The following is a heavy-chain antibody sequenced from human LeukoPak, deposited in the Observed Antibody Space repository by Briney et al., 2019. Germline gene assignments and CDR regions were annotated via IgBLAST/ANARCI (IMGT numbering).Heavy chain of an antibody. CDR1: GYTFTSYY. V-gene: IGHV1-46*01. Sequence: ASVTVSCKASGYTFTSYYMHWVRQAPGQGLEWMGIINPSGGSISYAQKFQGRVTMTRDTSTSTVYMELSSLRSEDTAVYYCARVRLCCFWSVHDAFDIWGQGTMVTVSS. D-gene: IGHD3-3*01. J-gene: IGHJ3*02. CDR3: ARVRLCCFWSVHDAFDI. CDR2: INPSGGSI.